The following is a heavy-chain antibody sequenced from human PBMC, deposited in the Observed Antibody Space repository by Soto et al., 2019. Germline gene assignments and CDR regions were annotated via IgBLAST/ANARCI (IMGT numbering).Heavy chain of an antibody. CDR1: GFTFSSYA. Sequence: EVQLLESGGDLVQPGGSLRLSCAASGFTFSSYAMNWVRQAPGKGLEWVSAISGSGGNTFYADSVKGQFIISRDNSKNTLFLQMHSLRAEDTAIYYCAMLNSGSYSYHGMDVWGQGTTVTVSS. D-gene: IGHD1-26*01. J-gene: IGHJ6*02. V-gene: IGHV3-23*01. CDR3: AMLNSGSYSYHGMDV. CDR2: ISGSGGNT.